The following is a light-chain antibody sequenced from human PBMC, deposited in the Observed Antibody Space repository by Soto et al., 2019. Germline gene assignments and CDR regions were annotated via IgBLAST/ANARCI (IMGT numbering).Light chain of an antibody. V-gene: IGLV2-14*03. CDR3: MSYIASTSTNWV. J-gene: IGLJ3*02. CDR1: SIDVGHPYNY. CDR2: GVS. Sequence: QPVLTQPASVSGSPGQSITISCTGTSIDVGHPYNYVSWYQQYPGKPPKLLILGVSNRPSGISGRFSGSKSGNTASLTISGLQPEDEADYYCMSYIASTSTNWVLGGGTKVTVL.